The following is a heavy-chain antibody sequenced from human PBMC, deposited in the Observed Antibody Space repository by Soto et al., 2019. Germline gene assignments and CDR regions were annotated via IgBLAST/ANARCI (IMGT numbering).Heavy chain of an antibody. J-gene: IGHJ3*02. CDR1: GFTFSSYE. CDR2: ISSSGSTI. Sequence: VGSRRLSCAAFGFTFSSYEMNWVRQAPGKGLEWVSYISSSGSTIYYADSVKGRFTISRDNAKNSLYLQMNSLRAEDTAVYYCARAPGDYEAFNIWGQGTMVTVSS. D-gene: IGHD4-17*01. V-gene: IGHV3-48*03. CDR3: ARAPGDYEAFNI.